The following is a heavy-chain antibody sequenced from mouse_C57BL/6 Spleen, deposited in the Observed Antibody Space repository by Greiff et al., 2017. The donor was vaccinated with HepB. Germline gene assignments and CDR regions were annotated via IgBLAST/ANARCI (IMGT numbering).Heavy chain of an antibody. CDR1: GFNIKDDY. J-gene: IGHJ2*01. CDR3: TKDGLPRDY. V-gene: IGHV14-4*01. CDR2: IDPENGDT. Sequence: EVQLQQSGAELVRPGASVKLSCTASGFNIKDDYMHWVKQRPEQGLEWIGWIDPENGDTEYASKFQGKATITADTSSNTAYLQLSSLTSEDTAVYYCTKDGLPRDYWGQGTTLTVSS. D-gene: IGHD2-2*01.